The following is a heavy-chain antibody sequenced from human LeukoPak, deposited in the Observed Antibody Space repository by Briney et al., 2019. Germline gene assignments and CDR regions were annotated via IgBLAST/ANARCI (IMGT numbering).Heavy chain of an antibody. D-gene: IGHD6-13*01. CDR3: ARDPPPGIAAAGDTSFDY. Sequence: PGGSLRLSCAASGFTFSSYSMNWVRQAPGKGLEWVSSISSSSSYIYYADSVKGRFTISRDNAKNSLYLQMNSLRAEDTAVYYCARDPPPGIAAAGDTSFDYWGQGTLVTVSS. CDR1: GFTFSSYS. CDR2: ISSSSSYI. V-gene: IGHV3-21*01. J-gene: IGHJ4*02.